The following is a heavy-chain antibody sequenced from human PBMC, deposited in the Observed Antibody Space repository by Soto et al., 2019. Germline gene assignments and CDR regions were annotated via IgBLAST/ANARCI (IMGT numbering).Heavy chain of an antibody. CDR3: ARGYRELYYYAMDV. D-gene: IGHD3-10*01. Sequence: QVELVQSGVEVKKPGSSLKVSCKASGGTFTNYAFNWVRQAPGRGLAWMGGIIPFYDKANYAEKFLGRVTITADKSTTTAYMELSSLTSDDTAVYFCARGYRELYYYAMDVWGRGTPVIVSS. J-gene: IGHJ6*02. CDR1: GGTFTNYA. V-gene: IGHV1-69*06. CDR2: IIPFYDKA.